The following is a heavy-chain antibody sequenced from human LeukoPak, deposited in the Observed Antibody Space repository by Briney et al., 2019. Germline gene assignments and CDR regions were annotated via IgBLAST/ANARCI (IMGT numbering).Heavy chain of an antibody. CDR3: AVRAYYYDISDYYLDY. CDR1: GGSISSGAYY. CDR2: IHYSGST. Sequence: SETLSLTCTVSGGSISSGAYYWSWIRQHPGKGLEWIGYIHYSGSTYYNPSLKSRITISVDTSKNQFSLKLSSVTAADTAVYYCAVRAYYYDISDYYLDYWGQGTLVTVSS. V-gene: IGHV4-31*03. J-gene: IGHJ4*02. D-gene: IGHD3-22*01.